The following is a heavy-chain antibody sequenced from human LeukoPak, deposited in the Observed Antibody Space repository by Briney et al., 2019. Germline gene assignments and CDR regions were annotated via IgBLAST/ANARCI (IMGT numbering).Heavy chain of an antibody. J-gene: IGHJ4*02. V-gene: IGHV3-7*01. CDR3: ARRGYSGYDYGLDY. D-gene: IGHD5-12*01. Sequence: GGSLRLSCVASGFTFSSYWMSWVRQAPGKGLEWVANIKQDGSEKYYVDSVKGRFTISRDNAKNSLYLQMNSLRAEDTAVYYCARRGYSGYDYGLDYWGQGTLVTVSS. CDR2: IKQDGSEK. CDR1: GFTFSSYW.